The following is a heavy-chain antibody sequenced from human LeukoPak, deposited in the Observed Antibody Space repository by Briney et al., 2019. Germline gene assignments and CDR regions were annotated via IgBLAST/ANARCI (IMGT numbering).Heavy chain of an antibody. Sequence: SETLSLTCTVSGGSISSSSYYWGWIRQPPGKGLEWIGSIYYSGSTYYNLSLKSRVTISVDTSKNQFSLKLSSVTAADTAVYYCARNGAFDIWGQGTMVTVSS. J-gene: IGHJ3*02. CDR3: ARNGAFDI. CDR1: GGSISSSSYY. V-gene: IGHV4-39*01. CDR2: IYYSGST.